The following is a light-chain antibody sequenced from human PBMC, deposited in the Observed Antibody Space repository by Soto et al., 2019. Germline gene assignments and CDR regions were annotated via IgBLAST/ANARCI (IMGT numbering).Light chain of an antibody. CDR3: SSYTSSNTVV. CDR2: DVS. CDR1: SSDVGGYNY. J-gene: IGLJ3*02. Sequence: SALAQPASVSASPGQSITISCTGTSSDVGGYNYVSWYQHHPGKAPKLMIYDVSNRPSGVSNRFSGSKSGNTASLTISGLQAEDEADYYCSSYTSSNTVVFGGGTKVTVL. V-gene: IGLV2-14*03.